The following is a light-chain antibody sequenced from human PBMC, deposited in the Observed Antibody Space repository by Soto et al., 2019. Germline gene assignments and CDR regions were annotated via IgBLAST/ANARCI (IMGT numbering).Light chain of an antibody. V-gene: IGKV3-11*01. CDR3: QQRWSWPLT. CDR1: QSVSSQ. CDR2: DAS. J-gene: IGKJ4*01. Sequence: EIVFTQSPSTLSLSPGERATLSCRASQSVSSQLAWYQQKPGQAPRLLIYDASNRATGIPARFRGSETGTDFTLTISSLEFADSAVYYCQQRWSWPLTFGGGTKVDIK.